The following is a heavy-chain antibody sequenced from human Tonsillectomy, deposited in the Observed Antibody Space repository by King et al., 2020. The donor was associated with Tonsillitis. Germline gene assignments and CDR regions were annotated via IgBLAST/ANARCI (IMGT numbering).Heavy chain of an antibody. V-gene: IGHV5-51*03. Sequence: QLVQSGAEVKKPGESLKISCKGSGYNFSSFWIGWVRQMPGKGLEWMGIIYPGDSDTRYSPSFQGQVTFSANKSISTAYLQWSSLRASDTAIYYCARVTLARGVPYYIDVWGKGTTVTVSS. CDR3: ARVTLARGVPYYIDV. CDR1: GYNFSSFW. J-gene: IGHJ6*03. D-gene: IGHD3-10*01. CDR2: IYPGDSDT.